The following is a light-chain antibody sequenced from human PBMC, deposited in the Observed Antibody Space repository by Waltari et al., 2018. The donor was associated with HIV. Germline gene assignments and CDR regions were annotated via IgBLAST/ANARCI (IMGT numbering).Light chain of an antibody. Sequence: SYVLTQPPSVSVAPGKTAMITCGGNNIGTVSVPWYQQKPGQAPVLVIYDGSDRPSGIPERFSGSNSGNTATLTISRVEVGDEADYYCQVWDSPSNHWVFGGGTKLTVL. V-gene: IGLV3-21*04. CDR1: NIGTVS. J-gene: IGLJ3*02. CDR2: DGS. CDR3: QVWDSPSNHWV.